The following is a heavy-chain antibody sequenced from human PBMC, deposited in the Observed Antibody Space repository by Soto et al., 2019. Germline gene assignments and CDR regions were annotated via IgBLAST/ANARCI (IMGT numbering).Heavy chain of an antibody. D-gene: IGHD6-13*01. CDR2: IYTSGST. Sequence: SETLSLTCTVSGGSISSYYWSWIRQPAGKGLEWIGRIYTSGSTNYNPSLKSRVTMSVDTSRNQFSLKLSSVTAADTAVYYCARVSIAAAGTAPFDIWGQGTMVTVSS. CDR1: GGSISSYY. V-gene: IGHV4-4*07. CDR3: ARVSIAAAGTAPFDI. J-gene: IGHJ3*02.